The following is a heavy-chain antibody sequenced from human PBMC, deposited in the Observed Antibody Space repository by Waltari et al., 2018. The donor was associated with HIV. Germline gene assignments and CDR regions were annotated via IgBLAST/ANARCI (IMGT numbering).Heavy chain of an antibody. D-gene: IGHD3-16*01. CDR1: GFTFSSSG. J-gene: IGHJ3*02. Sequence: QVYLLESGGGVVKPGGSLNLSCAASGFTFSSSGMHWVRQAPGKGLEWVAVIWSDGYNKFYADSVRGRFTFSRDNSKYTLSLQMNSLRAEDTALYYCVKERGPFNGFDIWGQGTMVTVSS. CDR2: IWSDGYNK. V-gene: IGHV3-33*06. CDR3: VKERGPFNGFDI.